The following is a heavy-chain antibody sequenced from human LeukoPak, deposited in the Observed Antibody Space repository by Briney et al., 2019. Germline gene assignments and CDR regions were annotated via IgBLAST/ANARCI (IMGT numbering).Heavy chain of an antibody. CDR1: GYTFTNYY. CDR3: ARDLIAVAGYFDY. J-gene: IGHJ4*02. Sequence: ASVKLSCKASGYTFTNYYINWVRQAPGHRLEWLGVINPSSGAPTYAQKFQGRVTMTRDTSTSTVYMELSSLRAEDTAVYYCARDLIAVAGYFDYWGLGTLVTVSS. V-gene: IGHV1-46*01. D-gene: IGHD6-19*01. CDR2: INPSSGAP.